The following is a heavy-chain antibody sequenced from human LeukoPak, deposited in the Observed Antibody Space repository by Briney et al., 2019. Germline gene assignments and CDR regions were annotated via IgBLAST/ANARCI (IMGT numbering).Heavy chain of an antibody. J-gene: IGHJ4*02. CDR1: GESFTGNY. CDR2: INHSGSA. Sequence: SETLSLTCAVSGESFTGNYWSWIRQPPGKGLEWLGEINHSGSANYNPSLKSRVTISADTSKDQFSLRLNSVTAADTATYYCARMGSYSYTPFDNWGQGTLVTVSS. D-gene: IGHD3-16*01. CDR3: ARMGSYSYTPFDN. V-gene: IGHV4-34*01.